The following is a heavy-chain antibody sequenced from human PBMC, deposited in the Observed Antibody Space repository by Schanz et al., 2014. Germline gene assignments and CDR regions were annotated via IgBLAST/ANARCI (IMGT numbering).Heavy chain of an antibody. V-gene: IGHV3-48*01. CDR3: ARKVVATIGGYYDN. D-gene: IGHD5-12*01. Sequence: EVQLLESGGGLVQPGGSLRLSCAASGITFSSHSFNWVRQAPGKGLEWISYITYNGGNTYYANSVKGRFGISGDSSKYTVYLQMNSLRADDTAVYYCARKVVATIGGYYDNWGQGTLVIVSS. J-gene: IGHJ4*02. CDR2: ITYNGGNT. CDR1: GITFSSHS.